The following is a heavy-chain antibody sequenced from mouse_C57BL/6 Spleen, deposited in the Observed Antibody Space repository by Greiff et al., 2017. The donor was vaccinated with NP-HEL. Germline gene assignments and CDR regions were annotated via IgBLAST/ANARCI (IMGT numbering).Heavy chain of an antibody. J-gene: IGHJ2*01. CDR2: ISSGGSYT. CDR3: ARAGLGLRRGFDY. D-gene: IGHD2-4*01. V-gene: IGHV5-6*01. Sequence: EVMLVESGGDLVKPGGSLKLSCAASGFTFSSYGMSWVRQTPDKRLEWVATISSGGSYTYYPDSVKGRFTISRDNAKNTLYLQMSSLKSEDTAMYYCARAGLGLRRGFDYWGQGTTLTVSS. CDR1: GFTFSSYG.